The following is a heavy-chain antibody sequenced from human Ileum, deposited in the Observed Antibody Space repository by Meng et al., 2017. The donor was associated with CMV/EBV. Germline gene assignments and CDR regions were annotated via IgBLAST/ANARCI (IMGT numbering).Heavy chain of an antibody. CDR2: ISSTVGLT. D-gene: IGHD4-11*01. J-gene: IGHJ5*02. V-gene: IGHV3-21*06. Sequence: GGSLRLSCAASGFTFSSYSMNWVRRAPGKGLEWVASISSTVGLTYYADSVKGRFTISRDNGKNSLYLHMDSLRAEDTAVYYGARDPDYSNNWYGGGDLWGQGALVTVSS. CDR1: GFTFSSYS. CDR3: ARDPDYSNNWYGGGDL.